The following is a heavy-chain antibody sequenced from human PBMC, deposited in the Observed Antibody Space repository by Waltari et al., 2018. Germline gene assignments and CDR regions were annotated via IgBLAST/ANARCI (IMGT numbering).Heavy chain of an antibody. D-gene: IGHD6-13*01. J-gene: IGHJ3*02. CDR3: ARDHSSSWFGAFDI. CDR2: INAGNGNT. V-gene: IGHV1-3*01. Sequence: QVQVVQSGAEVKKPGASVKVSCKASGYTFTNYVMHWGRQAPGQRLEWMGWINAGNGNTKYSQKFQGRVTITRDTSASTAYMELSSLRSEDTAVYYCARDHSSSWFGAFDIWGQGTMVTVSS. CDR1: GYTFTNYV.